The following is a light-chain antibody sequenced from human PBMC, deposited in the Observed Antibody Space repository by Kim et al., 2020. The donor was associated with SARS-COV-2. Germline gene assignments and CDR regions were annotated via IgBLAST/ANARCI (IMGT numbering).Light chain of an antibody. CDR3: QVWDSSSDHHV. V-gene: IGLV3-21*04. J-gene: IGLJ1*01. CDR2: YDS. Sequence: APGKTARITCGGNNIGSKSVHWYQQKPGQAPVLVIYYDSDRPSGIPERFSGSNSGNMATLTISRVEAGDEADYYCQVWDSSSDHHVFGTGTKVTVL. CDR1: NIGSKS.